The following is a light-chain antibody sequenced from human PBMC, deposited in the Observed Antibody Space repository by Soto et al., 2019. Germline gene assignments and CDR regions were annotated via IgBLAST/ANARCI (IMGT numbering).Light chain of an antibody. J-gene: IGLJ1*01. CDR1: NSDVGYYNY. V-gene: IGLV2-14*01. CDR3: ASHTRGSSYV. CDR2: EVS. Sequence: QSALTQPASVSGSPGQSITISCTGTNSDVGYYNYVSWYQQHPGKAPKLMVFEVSKRPSGVPDRFSGTKSGNTASLTISGLQAEDEADYYCASHTRGSSYVFGSGTKVTVL.